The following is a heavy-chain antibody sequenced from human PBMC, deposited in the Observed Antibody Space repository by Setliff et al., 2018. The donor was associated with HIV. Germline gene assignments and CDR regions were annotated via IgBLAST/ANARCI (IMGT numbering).Heavy chain of an antibody. Sequence: SGPTLVNPTQTLTLTCTFSGFSLSTSGVGVGWIRQPPGKALEWLAVIYWDDDKRYSPSLKSRVTITKDTSKNQVVLTMTNMDPMDTATYYCAHIVRSGWYPGDMDVWAQGTAVTVSS. CDR3: AHIVRSGWYPGDMDV. CDR2: IYWDDDK. D-gene: IGHD6-19*01. J-gene: IGHJ6*02. CDR1: GFSLSTSGVG. V-gene: IGHV2-5*02.